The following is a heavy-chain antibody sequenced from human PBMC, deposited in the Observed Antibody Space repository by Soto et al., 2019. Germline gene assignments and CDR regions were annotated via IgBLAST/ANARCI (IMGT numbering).Heavy chain of an antibody. J-gene: IGHJ5*02. Sequence: QVQLVQSGAEVKKPGASVKVSCKASGYTFTSYYMHWVRQAPGQGLEWMGIINPSGGSTSYAQKFQGRVTMTRDTSPSTVYMELSSLRSEDTAVYYCARDRGSGWFDPWGQGTLVTVSS. V-gene: IGHV1-46*03. D-gene: IGHD2-15*01. CDR1: GYTFTSYY. CDR2: INPSGGST. CDR3: ARDRGSGWFDP.